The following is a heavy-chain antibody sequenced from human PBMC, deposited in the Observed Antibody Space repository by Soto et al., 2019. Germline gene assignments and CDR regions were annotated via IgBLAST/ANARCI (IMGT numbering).Heavy chain of an antibody. CDR3: AREVVGSFPRLGYGMDV. V-gene: IGHV1-69*13. CDR1: GGTFSSYA. J-gene: IGHJ6*02. D-gene: IGHD1-26*01. CDR2: IIPIFGTA. Sequence: SVKVSCKASGGTFSSYAISWVRQAPGQGLEWMGGIIPIFGTANYAQKFQGRVTITADESTSTAYMELSSLRSEDTAVYYCAREVVGSFPRLGYGMDVWGQGTTVTVS.